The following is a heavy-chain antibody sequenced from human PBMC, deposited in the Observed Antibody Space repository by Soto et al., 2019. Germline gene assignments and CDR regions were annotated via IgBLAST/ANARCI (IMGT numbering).Heavy chain of an antibody. CDR3: PRGTAVDGIDY. Sequence: SVKVSCKASGGTFSSYAISWVRQAPGQGLEWMGGIIPIFGTANYAQKFQGRVTITADESMSTAYMELSSLRSEDTAVYYCPRGTAVDGIDYWGQGTLVTVSS. V-gene: IGHV1-69*13. CDR2: IIPIFGTA. J-gene: IGHJ4*02. CDR1: GGTFSSYA. D-gene: IGHD6-19*01.